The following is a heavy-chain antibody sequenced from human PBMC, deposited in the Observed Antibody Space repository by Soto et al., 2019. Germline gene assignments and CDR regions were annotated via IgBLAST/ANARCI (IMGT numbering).Heavy chain of an antibody. D-gene: IGHD1-26*01. J-gene: IGHJ4*02. CDR1: GASITFGGYS. V-gene: IGHV4-30-2*01. Sequence: SETLSLTCTVSGASITFGGYSWSWIRQTPGKGLEWIGYINHLETTFYNPSFESRLTLSIDRAKNQFSLKLHSMSAADRAVYFCARGGGSDSFDYWGPGILVTVSS. CDR3: ARGGGSDSFDY. CDR2: INHLETT.